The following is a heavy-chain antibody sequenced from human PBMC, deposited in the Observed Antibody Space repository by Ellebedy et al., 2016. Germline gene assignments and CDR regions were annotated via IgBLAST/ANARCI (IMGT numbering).Heavy chain of an antibody. D-gene: IGHD3-22*01. CDR3: ARDVGGYYDSSGYQNPRFDY. J-gene: IGHJ4*02. V-gene: IGHV1-8*01. CDR2: MNPNSGNT. CDR1: GYTFTSYD. Sequence: ASVKVSXXASGYTFTSYDINWVRQATGQGLEWMGWMNPNSGNTGYAQKFQGRVTMTRNTSISTAYMELSSLRSEDTAVYYCARDVGGYYDSSGYQNPRFDYWGQGTLVTVSS.